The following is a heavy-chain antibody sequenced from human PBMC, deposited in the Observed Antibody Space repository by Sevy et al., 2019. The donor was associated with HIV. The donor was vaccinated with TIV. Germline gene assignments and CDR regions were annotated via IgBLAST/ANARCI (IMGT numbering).Heavy chain of an antibody. CDR3: AKDLAGPGWRYFDY. Sequence: GGSLRLSCTASGFTFSNFGMHWVRQVPGKGLEWVTFIRYDGSDKYYAASVKGRFTISRDDSKNTLYLQMDSLRAEDTAIYYCAKDLAGPGWRYFDYWGQGTLVTVSS. CDR2: IRYDGSDK. J-gene: IGHJ4*02. D-gene: IGHD6-13*01. V-gene: IGHV3-30*02. CDR1: GFTFSNFG.